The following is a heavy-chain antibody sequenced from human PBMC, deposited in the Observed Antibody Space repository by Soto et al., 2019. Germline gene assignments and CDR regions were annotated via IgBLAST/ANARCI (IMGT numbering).Heavy chain of an antibody. CDR3: ARARYDFWSGYYYYYYYYGMDV. D-gene: IGHD3-3*01. Sequence: QVQLQESGPGLVKPSQTLSLTCTVSGGSISSGGYYWSWIRQHPGKGLEWIGYIYYSGSTYYNPSLKSRVTISVDTSKNQFSLKLSSVTAADTAVYYCARARYDFWSGYYYYYYYYGMDVWGQGTTVTVSS. J-gene: IGHJ6*02. V-gene: IGHV4-31*03. CDR2: IYYSGST. CDR1: GGSISSGGYY.